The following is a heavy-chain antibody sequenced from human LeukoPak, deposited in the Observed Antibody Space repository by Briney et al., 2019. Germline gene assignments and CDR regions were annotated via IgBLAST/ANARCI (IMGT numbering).Heavy chain of an antibody. J-gene: IGHJ4*02. D-gene: IGHD3-3*01. CDR1: GFTFSSYA. CDR2: ISGSGGST. Sequence: GGSLRLSCAASGFTFSSYAWSWVRQAPGMGLVGVSAISGSGGSTYYADYGKGRFTISRDNCKNTLELQRNSLRAEDTAVYYCAKDDDFWSGYGFDYWGQGTLVTVSS. CDR3: AKDDDFWSGYGFDY. V-gene: IGHV3-23*01.